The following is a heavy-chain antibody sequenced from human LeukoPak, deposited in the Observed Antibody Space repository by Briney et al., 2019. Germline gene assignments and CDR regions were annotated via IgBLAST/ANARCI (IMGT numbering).Heavy chain of an antibody. CDR3: ARALSYYDDRLGVIDFDC. D-gene: IGHD3-22*01. CDR1: GYTFTGYY. Sequence: GASVKVSCKASGYTFTGYYMHWVRQAPGQGLEWMGRINPNSGGTNYAQKFQGRVTMTRETSISTAYMELSRLRSDDTAVYYCARALSYYDDRLGVIDFDCWGQGTLVTVSS. CDR2: INPNSGGT. J-gene: IGHJ4*02. V-gene: IGHV1-2*06.